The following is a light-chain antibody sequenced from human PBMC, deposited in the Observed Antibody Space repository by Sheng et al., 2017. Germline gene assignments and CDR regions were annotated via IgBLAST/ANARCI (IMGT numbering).Light chain of an antibody. CDR3: LQCNSWRS. CDR2: DAS. J-gene: IGKJ1*01. V-gene: IGKV3-15*01. CDR1: QSVRSN. Sequence: EIVMTQSPATLSVSPGERVTLSCRASQSVRSNLAWYQHKPGQPPRLLIYDASTRATGVPARFSGSGSGTEFTLTISSLQSEDFAVYYCLQCNSWRSFGQGTKVEIK.